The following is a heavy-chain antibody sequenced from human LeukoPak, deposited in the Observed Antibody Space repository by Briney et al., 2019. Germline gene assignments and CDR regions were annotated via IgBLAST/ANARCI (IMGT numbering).Heavy chain of an antibody. J-gene: IGHJ4*02. CDR1: GFKFSDHY. V-gene: IGHV3-11*01. CDR2: ISSSGSTI. CDR3: ARGVWGSGSKYLDY. Sequence: GGSLRLSCAASGFKFSDHYIDWVRQAPGKGLEWVSYISSSGSTIYYADSVKGRFTISRDNAKNSLYLQMNSLRAEDTAVYYCARGVWGSGSKYLDYWGQGTLVTVSS. D-gene: IGHD3-10*01.